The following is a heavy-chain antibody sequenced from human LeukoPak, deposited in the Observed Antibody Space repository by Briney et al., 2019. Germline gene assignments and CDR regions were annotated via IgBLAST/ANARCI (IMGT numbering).Heavy chain of an antibody. CDR3: AKGTSGYSYGLSYDY. CDR2: ISGGGGTT. V-gene: IGHV3-23*01. CDR1: GFTFDTYA. D-gene: IGHD5-18*01. Sequence: PGGSLRLSCAASGFTFDTYAMNWVRQAPGKGLEWVAVISGGGGTTNYADSVKGRFTISRDNSKKMIYLQMNSLRAEDTAVYYCAKGTSGYSYGLSYDYWGQGTLVTVSS. J-gene: IGHJ4*02.